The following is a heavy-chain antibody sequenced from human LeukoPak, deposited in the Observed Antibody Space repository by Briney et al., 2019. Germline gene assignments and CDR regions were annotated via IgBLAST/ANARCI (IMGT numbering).Heavy chain of an antibody. D-gene: IGHD2/OR15-2a*01. CDR3: ARRHAGSFNIYYFDN. CDR2: VYYSGST. Sequence: KALETLSLTCTVSGGSISSSSYYWGWIRQPPGKGLEWIGSVYYSGSTYDNPSLKSRVTISVDTSKNQFSLKLSSVTAADTAVYYCARRHAGSFNIYYFDNWGQGTLVTVSS. V-gene: IGHV4-39*01. CDR1: GGSISSSSYY. J-gene: IGHJ4*02.